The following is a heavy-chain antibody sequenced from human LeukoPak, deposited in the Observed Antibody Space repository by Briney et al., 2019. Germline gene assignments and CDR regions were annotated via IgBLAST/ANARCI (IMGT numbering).Heavy chain of an antibody. Sequence: GASVKVSCKASGYTFTSYGISWVRQAPGQGREWMGWISAYNGNTNYAQKLQGRVTMTTDTSTSTAYMELRSLRSDDTAVYYCARDGFPGRPSYYDFWSGYYTAIDYWGQGTLVTVSS. CDR3: ARDGFPGRPSYYDFWSGYYTAIDY. V-gene: IGHV1-18*01. CDR2: ISAYNGNT. D-gene: IGHD3-3*01. CDR1: GYTFTSYG. J-gene: IGHJ4*02.